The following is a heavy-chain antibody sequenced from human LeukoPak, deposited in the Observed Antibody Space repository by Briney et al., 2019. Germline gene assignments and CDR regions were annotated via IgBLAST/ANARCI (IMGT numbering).Heavy chain of an antibody. V-gene: IGHV3-33*01. CDR3: ASDSRDYVFDN. D-gene: IGHD4-17*01. CDR1: GFTFSSYG. Sequence: GGSLRLSCAASGFTFSSYGMHWVRQAPGKGLEWVAVIWYDGSNKYYAGSVKGRFTISRDNSKNTLYLQMNSLRAEDTAVYYCASDSRDYVFDNWGQGTLVTVSS. J-gene: IGHJ4*02. CDR2: IWYDGSNK.